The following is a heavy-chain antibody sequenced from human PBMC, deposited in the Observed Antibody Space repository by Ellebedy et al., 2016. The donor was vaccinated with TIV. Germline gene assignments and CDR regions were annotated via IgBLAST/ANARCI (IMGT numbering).Heavy chain of an antibody. CDR3: AKAGSRSGWYEDN. CDR1: GFSFDDYT. CDR2: IGWDGGST. V-gene: IGHV3-43*01. D-gene: IGHD6-19*01. Sequence: GGSLRLSCAASGFSFDDYTMHWVRQAPGKGLEWVSLIGWDGGSTYYAESVKGRFTISRDNSKNSLYLQMNSLRTEDTALYYCAKAGSRSGWYEDNWGQGTLVTVSS. J-gene: IGHJ4*02.